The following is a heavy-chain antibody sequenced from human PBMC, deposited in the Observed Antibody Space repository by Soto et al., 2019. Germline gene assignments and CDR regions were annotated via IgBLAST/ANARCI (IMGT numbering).Heavy chain of an antibody. Sequence: WGSLRLSCAASGFTFSSYGMHWVRQAPGKGLEWVAVISYDGSNKYYADSVKGRFTISRDNSKNTLYLQMNSLRAEDTAVYYCAKVWSIAVDYYYYGMDVWGQGTTVTVSS. J-gene: IGHJ6*02. CDR2: ISYDGSNK. D-gene: IGHD6-6*01. CDR3: AKVWSIAVDYYYYGMDV. V-gene: IGHV3-30*18. CDR1: GFTFSSYG.